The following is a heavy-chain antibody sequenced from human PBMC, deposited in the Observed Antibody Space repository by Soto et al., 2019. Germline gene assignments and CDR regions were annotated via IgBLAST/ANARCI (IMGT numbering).Heavy chain of an antibody. D-gene: IGHD5-18*01. Sequence: GASVKVSCKASGGTFSSYAISWVRQAPGQGLEWMGGIIPIFGTANYAQKFQGRVTITADESTSTAYMELSSLRSEDTAVYYCARVPYSYGYYFDYWGQGTLVTAPQ. CDR3: ARVPYSYGYYFDY. V-gene: IGHV1-69*13. J-gene: IGHJ4*02. CDR1: GGTFSSYA. CDR2: IIPIFGTA.